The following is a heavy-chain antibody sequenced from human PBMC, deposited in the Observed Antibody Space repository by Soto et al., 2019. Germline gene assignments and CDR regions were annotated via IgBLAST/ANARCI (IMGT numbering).Heavy chain of an antibody. CDR3: ARDLSYCGGDCYYPDAFDI. V-gene: IGHV1-69*13. J-gene: IGHJ3*02. CDR1: GGTFSSYA. Sequence: ASVKVSCKASGGTFSSYAISWVRQAPGQGLEWMGGIIPIFGTANYAQKFQGRVTITADESTSTAYMELSSLRSEDTAVYYCARDLSYCGGDCYYPDAFDIWGQGTMVTVS. CDR2: IIPIFGTA. D-gene: IGHD2-21*02.